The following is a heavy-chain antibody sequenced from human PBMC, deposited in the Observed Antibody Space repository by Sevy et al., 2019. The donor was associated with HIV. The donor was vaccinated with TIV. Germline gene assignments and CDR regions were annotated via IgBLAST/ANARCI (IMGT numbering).Heavy chain of an antibody. CDR2: IYSGGTT. V-gene: IGHV3-53*01. CDR3: ASYELGDYSFDY. Sequence: GGSLRLSCAASRFTVSNNYMTWVRQAPGKGLEWVSVIYSGGTTYYADSVKGRFTISRDTSNNTLYLQMNSLRAEDTAVYYCASYELGDYSFDYWGQRTLVTVSS. D-gene: IGHD2-21*02. CDR1: RFTVSNNY. J-gene: IGHJ4*02.